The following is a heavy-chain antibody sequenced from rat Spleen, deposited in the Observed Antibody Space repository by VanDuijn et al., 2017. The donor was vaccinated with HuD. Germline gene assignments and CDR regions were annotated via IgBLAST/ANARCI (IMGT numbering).Heavy chain of an antibody. CDR3: TREIIRGTRDWFAD. V-gene: IGHV5-29*01. J-gene: IGHJ3*01. Sequence: EVQLVESDGGLVQPGRSLKLSCAASGFTFSDYYMAWVRQAPTKGLEWVATISSNGNNIYYRDSGKGRFTISRDYATSTLYLQMNSLRSEDTATYYCTREIIRGTRDWFADWGQGTLVTVSS. CDR2: ISSNGNNI. CDR1: GFTFSDYY. D-gene: IGHD4-3*01.